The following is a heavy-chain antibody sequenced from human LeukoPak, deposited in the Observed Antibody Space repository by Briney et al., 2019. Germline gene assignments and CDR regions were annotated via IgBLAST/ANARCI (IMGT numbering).Heavy chain of an antibody. Sequence: PSETLSLTWAISGXSISSSNWWSWVRQPPGKGLEWIGEIYHSGSTNYSPSLKSRVTISVDKSKNQFSLKVTSVTAADTAVYYCARLPTGFPNWFDPWGQGILVIVSS. CDR2: IYHSGST. D-gene: IGHD4-17*01. V-gene: IGHV4-4*02. CDR3: ARLPTGFPNWFDP. J-gene: IGHJ5*02. CDR1: GXSISSSNW.